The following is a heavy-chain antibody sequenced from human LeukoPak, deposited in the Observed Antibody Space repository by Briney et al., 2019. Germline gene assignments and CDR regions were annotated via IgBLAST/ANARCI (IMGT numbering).Heavy chain of an antibody. D-gene: IGHD5-12*01. CDR3: ARLDIVATGAFDL. Sequence: GGSLRLSCAASGFTVSSNYMSWVRRAAGKGLEWVANIKNDGSEKYYADSVRGRFSFSRDNAKNSLNLQMNSLRDEDTAVYYCARLDIVATGAFDLWGQGTMVTVSS. CDR2: IKNDGSEK. CDR1: GFTVSSNY. J-gene: IGHJ3*01. V-gene: IGHV3-7*04.